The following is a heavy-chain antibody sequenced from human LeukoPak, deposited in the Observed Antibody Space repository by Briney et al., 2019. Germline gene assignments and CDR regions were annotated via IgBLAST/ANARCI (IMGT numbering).Heavy chain of an antibody. J-gene: IGHJ4*02. D-gene: IGHD3-22*01. CDR3: AKHNAYDNSGYSYHFDS. V-gene: IGHV3-23*01. CDR1: GFTFSSYA. CDR2: INDRGDHT. Sequence: GGSLRLSCAASGFTFSSYAMTWVRRAPGKGLEWVSAINDRGDHTYYANSVKGRFTISRDNSKSTLYLQMNSLRAEDTAVYYCAKHNAYDNSGYSYHFDSWGQGTLVTVSS.